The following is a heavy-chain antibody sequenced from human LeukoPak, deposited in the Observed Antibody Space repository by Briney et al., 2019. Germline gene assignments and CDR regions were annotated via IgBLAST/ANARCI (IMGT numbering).Heavy chain of an antibody. D-gene: IGHD5-24*01. V-gene: IGHV4-39*01. J-gene: IGHJ5*02. CDR3: ARHPSGRMWLQQGGWFDP. CDR1: GGSISSISYY. CDR2: MYHNGST. Sequence: SETLSLICTVSGGSISSISYYWGWIRQPPGKGLEWIGCMYHNGSTYYNPSLKSRVTISVDTSKNQCSLKLTSVTAADTAVYYCARHPSGRMWLQQGGWFDPWGQGTLVTVSS.